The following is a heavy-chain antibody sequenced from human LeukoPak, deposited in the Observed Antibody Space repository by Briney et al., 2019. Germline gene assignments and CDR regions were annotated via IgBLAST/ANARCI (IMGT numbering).Heavy chain of an antibody. Sequence: GGSLRLSCAASGFTFDDYATHWVRQAPGKGLEWVSGISWNSGSIGYADSVKGRFTISRDNAKNSLYLQMNSLRAEDMALYYCAKDIGGSGWSFDYWGQGTLVTVSS. CDR3: AKDIGGSGWSFDY. D-gene: IGHD6-19*01. J-gene: IGHJ4*02. V-gene: IGHV3-9*03. CDR1: GFTFDDYA. CDR2: ISWNSGSI.